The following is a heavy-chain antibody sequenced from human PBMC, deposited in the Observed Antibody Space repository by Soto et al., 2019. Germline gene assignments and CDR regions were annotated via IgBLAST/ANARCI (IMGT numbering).Heavy chain of an antibody. D-gene: IGHD3-10*01. Sequence: QVQLVQSGAEVKKPGSSVKVSCKASGGTFSSYAISWVRQAPGQGLEWMGGIIPIFGTANYAQKFQGRVTITADESTSTAYMELSSLRSEDTAVYYCARDLWFGELIPTNWFDPRGQGTLVTVSS. CDR3: ARDLWFGELIPTNWFDP. CDR2: IIPIFGTA. J-gene: IGHJ5*02. V-gene: IGHV1-69*01. CDR1: GGTFSSYA.